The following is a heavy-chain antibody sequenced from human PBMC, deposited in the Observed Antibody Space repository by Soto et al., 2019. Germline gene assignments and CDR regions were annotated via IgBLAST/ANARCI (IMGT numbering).Heavy chain of an antibody. Sequence: GGSLTLSCAASGVTFSSYSMNWVRQAPGKGLEWVSSMCSSSSYIYYADSVKSRFTISRDNAKNSLYLQMNSLRAEDAAVYYCARDQGRGYSYGPTTGGMDVWGQGTTVTVSS. CDR3: ARDQGRGYSYGPTTGGMDV. V-gene: IGHV3-21*01. CDR1: GVTFSSYS. CDR2: MCSSSSYI. D-gene: IGHD5-18*01. J-gene: IGHJ6*02.